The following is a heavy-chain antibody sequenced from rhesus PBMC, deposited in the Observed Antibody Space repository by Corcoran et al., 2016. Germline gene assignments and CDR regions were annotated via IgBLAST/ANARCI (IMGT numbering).Heavy chain of an antibody. V-gene: IGHV4-80*01. CDR3: ARAGSWRTDF. J-gene: IGHJ4*01. CDR2: TEGNGGST. Sequence: QVQLQESGPGLVKPSETLSLNCTVTGFASISHGWNWSGQPPGKGLGWVGETEGNGGSTNYIPSLKSRVTISQDASNNQFSLKLSSVTAADTAVYYCARAGSWRTDFWGQGVLVTVSS. D-gene: IGHD1-38*01. CDR1: GFASISHG.